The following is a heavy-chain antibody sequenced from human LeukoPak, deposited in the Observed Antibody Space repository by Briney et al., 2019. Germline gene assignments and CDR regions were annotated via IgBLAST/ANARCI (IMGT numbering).Heavy chain of an antibody. CDR3: ARDNPTYYDFWSGYYLDY. CDR1: GFTFSDYY. V-gene: IGHV3-11*04. J-gene: IGHJ4*02. CDR2: ISSSGNTI. D-gene: IGHD3-3*01. Sequence: GGSLRLSCAASGFTFSDYYMSWIRQAPGKGLEWVLYISSSGNTIYYADSMRGRLTISRDNTKNSLYLQMNSLRAEDTAVYYCARDNPTYYDFWSGYYLDYWGQGTLVTVSS.